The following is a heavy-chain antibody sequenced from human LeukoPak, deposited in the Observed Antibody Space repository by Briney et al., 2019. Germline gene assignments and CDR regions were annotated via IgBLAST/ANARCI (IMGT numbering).Heavy chain of an antibody. CDR1: GGSISSYY. D-gene: IGHD2-15*01. Sequence: SVTLSLTCTVSGGSISSYYWSWIREPPGKGLEWIGYIYYSGSTNYNPSLKRRVTISVDTSKNQFSLKLSSVTAADTAVYYCARWYCSGGSCYRRLRFDPWGQGTLVTVSS. CDR3: ARWYCSGGSCYRRLRFDP. V-gene: IGHV4-59*08. CDR2: IYYSGST. J-gene: IGHJ5*02.